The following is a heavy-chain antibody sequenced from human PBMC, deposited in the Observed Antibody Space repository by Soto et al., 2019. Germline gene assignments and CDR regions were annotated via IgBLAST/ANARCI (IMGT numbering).Heavy chain of an antibody. V-gene: IGHV6-1*01. D-gene: IGHD3-3*01. CDR2: TYYRSKWYN. CDR1: GDSVSSNSAA. J-gene: IGHJ3*02. CDR3: ARDRAIFGVVIMLDAFDI. Sequence: SQTLSLTCAISGDSVSSNSAAWNWIRQSPSRGLEWLGRTYYRSKWYNDYAVSVKSRITINPDTSKNHFSLQLNFVTPEDTALFYCARDRAIFGVVIMLDAFDIWGQGTMVTVSS.